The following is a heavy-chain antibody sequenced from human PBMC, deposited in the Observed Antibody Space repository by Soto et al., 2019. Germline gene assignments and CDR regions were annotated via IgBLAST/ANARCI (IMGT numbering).Heavy chain of an antibody. Sequence: VGSLRLSGAASGFTFSDFYMSWIRQAPGKGLEWVSYISLSRGYTKYADSVKGRFTISRDNAKNSLYLQMSSLRAEDTAVYYCARSVDLDYWGQGTLVTVSS. CDR3: ARSVDLDY. CDR1: GFTFSDFY. J-gene: IGHJ4*02. D-gene: IGHD2-15*01. CDR2: ISLSRGYT. V-gene: IGHV3-11*06.